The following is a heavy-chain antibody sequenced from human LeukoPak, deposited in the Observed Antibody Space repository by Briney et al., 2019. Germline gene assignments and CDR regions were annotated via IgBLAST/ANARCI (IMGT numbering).Heavy chain of an antibody. CDR3: ARRPAFYFDY. D-gene: IGHD6-6*01. V-gene: IGHV5-51*04. Sequence: GESLKISCQISGYTFTTYWIAWVRQMPGKGLEWMGVIYPADSDTKYSPSFQGQVTFSVDKPISTAYLQWNSLKASDSAIYYCARRPAFYFDYWGQGTLVTVSS. CDR1: GYTFTTYW. CDR2: IYPADSDT. J-gene: IGHJ4*02.